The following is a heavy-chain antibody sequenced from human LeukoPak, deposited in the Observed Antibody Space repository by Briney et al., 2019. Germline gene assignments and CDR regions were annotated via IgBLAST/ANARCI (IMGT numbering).Heavy chain of an antibody. V-gene: IGHV1-2*06. CDR1: GYTFTGYY. Sequence: ASVKVSCKASGYTFTGYYMHWVRQAPGQGLEWMGRINPNSGGTNYAQKFQGRVTMTRDTSISTAYMEQSRLRSDDTAVYYCARDFSSSGYYRFDPWGQGTLVTVSS. CDR3: ARDFSSSGYYRFDP. J-gene: IGHJ5*02. D-gene: IGHD3-22*01. CDR2: INPNSGGT.